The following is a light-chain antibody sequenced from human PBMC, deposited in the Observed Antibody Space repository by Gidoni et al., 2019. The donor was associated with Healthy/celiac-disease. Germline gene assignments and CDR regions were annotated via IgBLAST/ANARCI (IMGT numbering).Light chain of an antibody. CDR2: AAS. CDR3: QQSYSTPLT. J-gene: IGKJ4*01. Sequence: SVGDRVTITCRASQSISSYLNWYQQKPGKDPKLLIYAASSLQSGVPSRFSGSGSGTDFTLTISSLQPEDFATYYCQQSYSTPLTFGGGTKVEIK. CDR1: QSISSY. V-gene: IGKV1-39*01.